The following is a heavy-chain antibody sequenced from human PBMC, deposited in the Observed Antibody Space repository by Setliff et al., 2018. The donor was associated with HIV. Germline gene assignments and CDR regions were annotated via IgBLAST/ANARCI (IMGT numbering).Heavy chain of an antibody. D-gene: IGHD3-3*01. CDR2: MTPNSGNT. CDR3: ARGLGALEWEKRDGDAFDI. CDR1: GYTFTNYD. Sequence: GASVKVSCKASGYTFTNYDVNWLRQATGQGLEWMGWMTPNSGNTGSAQKFQGRVSMTRNTSISTAYMELRSLTSEDTAVYFCARGLGALEWEKRDGDAFDIWGQGTMVTVSS. V-gene: IGHV1-8*02. J-gene: IGHJ3*02.